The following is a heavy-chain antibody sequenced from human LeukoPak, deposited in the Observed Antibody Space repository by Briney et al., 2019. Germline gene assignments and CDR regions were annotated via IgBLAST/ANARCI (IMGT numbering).Heavy chain of an antibody. CDR1: GYSFTSYW. V-gene: IGHV5-51*01. CDR2: IHPGDSDT. J-gene: IGHJ4*02. Sequence: GESLKISCKGSGYSFTSYWIGWVRQMPGKGLEWMGIIHPGDSDTRYSPSFQGLVTISADKSINTAYLQWSSLQASDTAIYYCARRYTYGSGSYYNFEYWGQGTLVTVSS. CDR3: ARRYTYGSGSYYNFEY. D-gene: IGHD3-10*01.